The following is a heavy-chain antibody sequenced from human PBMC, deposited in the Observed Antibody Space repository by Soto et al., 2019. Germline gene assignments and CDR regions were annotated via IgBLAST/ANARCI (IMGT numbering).Heavy chain of an antibody. Sequence: EVQLLESGGGLVQPGGSLRLSCAASGFTFSSYAMSWVRQAPGKGLVWVSAISGSGGSTYYADSVKGLFTISRDNYKNKLYLQMNSLRAEDPAVYYCSKDMVRGGIPPILDYWGQGALVTVSS. J-gene: IGHJ4*02. CDR2: ISGSGGST. V-gene: IGHV3-23*01. D-gene: IGHD3-10*01. CDR3: SKDMVRGGIPPILDY. CDR1: GFTFSSYA.